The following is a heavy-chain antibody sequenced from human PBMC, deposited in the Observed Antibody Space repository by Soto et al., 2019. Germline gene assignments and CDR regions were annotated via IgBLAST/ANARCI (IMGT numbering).Heavy chain of an antibody. J-gene: IGHJ4*02. CDR1: GFTFSSYA. Sequence: PGGSLRLSCAASGFTFSSYAMHWVRQAPGKGLEWVAVISYDGSNKYYADSVKGRFTISRDNSKNTLYLQMNSLRAEDTAVYYCARDRPGYFGVDWGQGTLVTVSS. D-gene: IGHD3-10*01. V-gene: IGHV3-30-3*01. CDR3: ARDRPGYFGVD. CDR2: ISYDGSNK.